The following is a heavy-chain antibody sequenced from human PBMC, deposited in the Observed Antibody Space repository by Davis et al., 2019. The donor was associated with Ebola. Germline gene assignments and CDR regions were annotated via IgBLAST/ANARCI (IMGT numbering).Heavy chain of an antibody. CDR2: IYHSGST. CDR1: GGSISGGVYS. J-gene: IGHJ2*01. V-gene: IGHV4-30-2*01. CDR3: ARAQSYWYFDL. Sequence: PSETLSLTCAVSGGSISGGVYSWSWVRQPPGKGLEWIGYIYHSGSTYYNPSLKSRVTMVMDRSKDQFSLNLTSVTAADTAVYFCARAQSYWYFDLWGRGTLVTVSS.